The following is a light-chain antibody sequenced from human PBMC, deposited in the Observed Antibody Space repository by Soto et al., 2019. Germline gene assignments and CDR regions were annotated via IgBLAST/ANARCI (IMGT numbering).Light chain of an antibody. Sequence: DIQMTQSPSSLSASVGDRVTISCRASQSVSTYLNWYQQKPGKAPNLLIYATSSLQSGVPSRFSGSGSGTDFTLTISSLHPEDFATYYCQQSYLDPWTFGRGTTVEI. CDR1: QSVSTY. CDR3: QQSYLDPWT. J-gene: IGKJ1*01. CDR2: ATS. V-gene: IGKV1-39*01.